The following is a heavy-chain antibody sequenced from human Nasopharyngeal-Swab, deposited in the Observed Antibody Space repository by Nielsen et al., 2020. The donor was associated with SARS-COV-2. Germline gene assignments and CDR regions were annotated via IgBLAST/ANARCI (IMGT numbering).Heavy chain of an antibody. J-gene: IGHJ3*02. CDR1: GGSISSGGYH. CDR2: IYYSGST. D-gene: IGHD3-22*01. V-gene: IGHV4-31*03. Sequence: SETLSLTCTVSGGSISSGGYHWSWIRQHPGKGLEWIGYIYYSGSTYYNPSLKSRVTISVDTSKNQFSLKLSSVTAADTAVYYCARARITMIVVVDAFDIWGQGTMVTVSS. CDR3: ARARITMIVVVDAFDI.